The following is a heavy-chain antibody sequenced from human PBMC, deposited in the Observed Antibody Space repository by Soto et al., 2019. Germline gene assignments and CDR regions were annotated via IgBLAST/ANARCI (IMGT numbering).Heavy chain of an antibody. D-gene: IGHD2-21*01. Sequence: QVHLVESGGGLVKPGGSLRLSCATSGFPVSDYYMSWIRQAPGKGLEWLSHISPKSTYTNYADSVKGRFTISRDNTKSSLFLQMNSLGVEDTAVYYCARGGGGGLFEHWGQGVLVTVSP. CDR3: ARGGGGGLFEH. J-gene: IGHJ4*02. CDR1: GFPVSDYY. CDR2: ISPKSTYT. V-gene: IGHV3-11*06.